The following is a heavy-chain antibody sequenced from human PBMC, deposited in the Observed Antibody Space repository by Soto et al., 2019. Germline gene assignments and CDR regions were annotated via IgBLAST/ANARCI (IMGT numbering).Heavy chain of an antibody. J-gene: IGHJ4*02. CDR1: GFTFSSYG. CDR2: IWYDGSNK. Sequence: GGSLRLSCAASGFTFSSYGMHWVRQAPGKGLEWVAVIWYDGSNKYYADSVKGRFTISRDNSKNTLYLQMNSLRAEDTAVYYCARDPIAAAGTYYFDYWGQGTLVTVSS. D-gene: IGHD6-13*01. CDR3: ARDPIAAAGTYYFDY. V-gene: IGHV3-33*01.